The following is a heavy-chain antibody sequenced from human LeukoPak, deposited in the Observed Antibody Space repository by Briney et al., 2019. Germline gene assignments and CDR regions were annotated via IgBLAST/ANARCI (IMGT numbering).Heavy chain of an antibody. CDR3: ASTGLWFGELSPFDY. CDR2: IIPIFGTA. J-gene: IGHJ4*02. CDR1: GGTFSSYA. Sequence: SVKVSCKASGGTFSSYAISWVRQAPGQGLEWMGGIIPIFGTANYAQKFQGRVTITTDESTSTAYMELSSLRSEDTAVYYCASTGLWFGELSPFDYWGQGTLVTVSS. V-gene: IGHV1-69*05. D-gene: IGHD3-10*01.